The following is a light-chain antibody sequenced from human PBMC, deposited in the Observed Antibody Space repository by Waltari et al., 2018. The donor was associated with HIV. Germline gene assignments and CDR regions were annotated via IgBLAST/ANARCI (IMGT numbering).Light chain of an antibody. J-gene: IGLJ2*01. CDR2: GKN. CDR1: KSNIGAGYE. CDR3: QSYDSSLTTTV. Sequence: QSVLTQPPSVSGDPGQRVTISCTGSKSNIGAGYEVHWYQPVPGTAPKLLIYGKNSRASWVPDRFSGSKSGNAASLVISGLQAEDEAGYHCQSYDSSLTTTVFGGGTKLTVL. V-gene: IGLV1-40*01.